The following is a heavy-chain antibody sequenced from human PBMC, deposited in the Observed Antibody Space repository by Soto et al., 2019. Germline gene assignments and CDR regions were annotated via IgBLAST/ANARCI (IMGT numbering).Heavy chain of an antibody. CDR2: ISGGGDTT. Sequence: EVQLLDSGGGLVQPGGXLRXXCAXSGFTXNNYAMTWXRQAPGXXXXXASGISGGGDTTSYADSVKGRFTVSRDGXKXTLYXXXXXXXAEDTALYYCAKGRGGSGSLTPRVDFWGQGTLVTVXS. CDR3: AKGRGGSGSLTPRVDF. V-gene: IGHV3-23*01. J-gene: IGHJ4*02. D-gene: IGHD3-10*01. CDR1: GFTXNNYA.